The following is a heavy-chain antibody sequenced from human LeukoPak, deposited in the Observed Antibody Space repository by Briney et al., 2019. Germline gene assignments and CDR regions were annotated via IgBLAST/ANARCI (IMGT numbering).Heavy chain of an antibody. CDR1: GGSISSGSYY. V-gene: IGHV4-61*02. Sequence: PSETLSLTCTVSGGSISSGSYYWSWIRQPAGKGLEWIGRIYTSGSTNYNPYLKSRVTISVDTSKNQFSLKLSSVTAADTAVYYCARGYSSSWHGDWFDPWGQGTLVTVSS. CDR2: IYTSGST. CDR3: ARGYSSSWHGDWFDP. D-gene: IGHD6-13*01. J-gene: IGHJ5*02.